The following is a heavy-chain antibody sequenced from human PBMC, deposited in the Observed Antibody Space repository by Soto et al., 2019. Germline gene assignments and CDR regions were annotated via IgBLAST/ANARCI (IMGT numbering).Heavy chain of an antibody. CDR2: ISSSGSTI. J-gene: IGHJ4*02. Sequence: GGSLRLSCAASGFTFSDYYMSWIRQAPGNGLEWVSYISSSGSTIYYADSVKGRFTISRDNAKNSLYLQMNSLRAEDTAVYYCARDSNGSSTSCYDYWGQGTLVTVSS. CDR1: GFTFSDYY. CDR3: ARDSNGSSTSCYDY. V-gene: IGHV3-11*01. D-gene: IGHD2-2*01.